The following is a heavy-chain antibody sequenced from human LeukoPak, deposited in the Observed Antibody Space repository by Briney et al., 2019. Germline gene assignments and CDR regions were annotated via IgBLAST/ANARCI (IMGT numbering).Heavy chain of an antibody. V-gene: IGHV4-59*08. J-gene: IGHJ5*02. CDR3: ARHLRRIGYGGNSPPYNWFDP. CDR1: GDSITSYY. D-gene: IGHD4-23*01. CDR2: FSHSAST. Sequence: SETLSLTCNVSGDSITSYYWSWIRQPPGKGLEWVGYFSHSASTNYSPSLKRRVTISVDTSKNQFSLKLSSVTAADTAVYYCARHLRRIGYGGNSPPYNWFDPWGQGTLVTVSS.